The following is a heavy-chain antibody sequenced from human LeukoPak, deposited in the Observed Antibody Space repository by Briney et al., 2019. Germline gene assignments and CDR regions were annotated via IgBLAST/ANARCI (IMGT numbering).Heavy chain of an antibody. CDR2: INPNSGGT. J-gene: IGHJ6*03. D-gene: IGHD1-20*01. CDR1: GYTFTGYY. V-gene: IGHV1-2*02. Sequence: ASVKVSCKASGYTFTGYYMHWVRQAPGQGLEWMGWINPNSGGTNYAQKFQGRVTMTRDTSISTAYMELSRLRSDDTAVYYCARSQKITGTTGRYYYYMDVWGKGTTVTVSS. CDR3: ARSQKITGTTGRYYYYMDV.